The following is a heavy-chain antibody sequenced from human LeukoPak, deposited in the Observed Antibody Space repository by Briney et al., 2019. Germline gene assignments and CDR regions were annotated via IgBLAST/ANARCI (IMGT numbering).Heavy chain of an antibody. CDR3: AKDGARFNVVVTANDY. V-gene: IGHV3-30*02. CDR1: GFTFSSYG. D-gene: IGHD2-21*02. CDR2: IRYDGGNK. J-gene: IGHJ4*02. Sequence: GGSLRLSCAASGFTFSSYGMHWVRQAPGKGLEWVAFIRYDGGNKYYADSVKGRFTISRDNSKNTLYLQMNSLRAEDTAVYYCAKDGARFNVVVTANDYWGQGTLVTVSS.